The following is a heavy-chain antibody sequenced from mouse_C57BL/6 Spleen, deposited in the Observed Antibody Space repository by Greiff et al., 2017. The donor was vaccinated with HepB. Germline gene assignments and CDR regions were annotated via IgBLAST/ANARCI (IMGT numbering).Heavy chain of an antibody. J-gene: IGHJ1*03. CDR1: GYTFTSYW. Sequence: QVQLQQPGAELVKPGASVKLSCKASGYTFTSYWMHWVKQRPGQGLEWIGMIHPNSGSTNYNEKFKSKATLTVDKSSSTAYMQLSSLTSEDSAVYYGASPFTTVVARYFDVWGTGTTVTVSS. CDR2: IHPNSGST. D-gene: IGHD1-1*01. CDR3: ASPFTTVVARYFDV. V-gene: IGHV1-64*01.